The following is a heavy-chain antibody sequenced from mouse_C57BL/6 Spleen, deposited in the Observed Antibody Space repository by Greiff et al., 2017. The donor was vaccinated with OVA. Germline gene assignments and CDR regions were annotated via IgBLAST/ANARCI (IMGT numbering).Heavy chain of an antibody. J-gene: IGHJ2*01. CDR2: IDPSDSYT. CDR3: ASDYGNLGDFDY. Sequence: VQLQQPGAELVKPGASVKLSCKASGYTFTSYWMQWVKQRPGQGLEWIGEIDPSDSYTNYNQKFKGKATLTVDTSSSTAYMQLSSLTSEDSAVDDGASDYGNLGDFDYWGQGTTRTVSS. CDR1: GYTFTSYW. D-gene: IGHD2-1*01. V-gene: IGHV1-50*01.